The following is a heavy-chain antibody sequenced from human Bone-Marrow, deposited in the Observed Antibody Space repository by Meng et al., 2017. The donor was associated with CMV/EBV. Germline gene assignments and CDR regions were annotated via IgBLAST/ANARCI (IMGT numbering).Heavy chain of an antibody. D-gene: IGHD2-2*01. CDR1: GGTFSSYA. CDR2: IIPIFGTT. V-gene: IGHV1-69*05. CDR3: ATPHYCSSTNCYPHYYYGMDV. J-gene: IGHJ6*02. Sequence: SGKVSCKASGGTFSSYAVSWVRQAPGQGLEWMGGIIPIFGTTNYAQKFQGRVTITTDESTSTAYMELSSLRSEDTAVYYCATPHYCSSTNCYPHYYYGMDVWGQGTTVTVSS.